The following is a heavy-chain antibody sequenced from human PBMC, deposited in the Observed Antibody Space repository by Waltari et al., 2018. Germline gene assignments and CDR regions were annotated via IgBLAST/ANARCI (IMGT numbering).Heavy chain of an antibody. J-gene: IGHJ5*02. CDR3: ARGGKNIVVVPAAQGGWFDP. Sequence: QVQLVQSGAEVTKPGASVKVSCKASGYTFTSYDLNWVRPSPGHGLEWMGWMNPNSGNTGYAQKFQGRVTMTRNTARSTAYMELSSLRSEDTAVYYCARGGKNIVVVPAAQGGWFDPWGQGTLVTVSS. V-gene: IGHV1-8*01. D-gene: IGHD2-2*01. CDR1: GYTFTSYD. CDR2: MNPNSGNT.